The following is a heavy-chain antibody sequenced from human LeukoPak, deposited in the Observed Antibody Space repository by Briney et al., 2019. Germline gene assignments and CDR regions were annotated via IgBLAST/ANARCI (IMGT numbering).Heavy chain of an antibody. D-gene: IGHD1-1*01. CDR3: ARHTTGYNSPRDSFNI. Sequence: SVKVSCKASGYTFTNYYMHWVRQPPGQGLEWMGMISPSGASTSYAQKFQGRVTMTRDVSTSTVYMELSSLRSEDTAVYYCARHTTGYNSPRDSFNIWGQGTMVTVSS. CDR1: GYTFTNYY. V-gene: IGHV1-46*01. CDR2: ISPSGAST. J-gene: IGHJ3*02.